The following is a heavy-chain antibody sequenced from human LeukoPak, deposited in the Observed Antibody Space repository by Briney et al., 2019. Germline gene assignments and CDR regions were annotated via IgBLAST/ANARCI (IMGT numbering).Heavy chain of an antibody. CDR2: INHSGST. J-gene: IGHJ4*02. V-gene: IGHV4-34*01. D-gene: IGHD4-11*01. CDR1: GGSFSGYY. Sequence: SETLSLTCAVYGGSFSGYYWSWIRQPPGKGLEWIGDINHSGSTNYNPSLKSRVTISVDTSKNQFSLKLSSVTAADTAVYYCARLGYDYSTTGQSAAIDYWGQGTLVTVSS. CDR3: ARLGYDYSTTGQSAAIDY.